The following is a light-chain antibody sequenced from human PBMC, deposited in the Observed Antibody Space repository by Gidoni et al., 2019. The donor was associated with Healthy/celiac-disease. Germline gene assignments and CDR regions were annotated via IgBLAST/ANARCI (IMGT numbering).Light chain of an antibody. V-gene: IGKV3-11*01. CDR1: QSVCSY. CDR3: QQRSNWPPLT. Sequence: EIALTQSPATLSLSPAERATLPCRASQSVCSYLAWSQQKPGQAPRLLINDASNRATGIPPRCSGSGSGTDYTLTISSLEPEDFAVYYWQQRSNWPPLTFGGGTKVEIK. CDR2: DAS. J-gene: IGKJ4*01.